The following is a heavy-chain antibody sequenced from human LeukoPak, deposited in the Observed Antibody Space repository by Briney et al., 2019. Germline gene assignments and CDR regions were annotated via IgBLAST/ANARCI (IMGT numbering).Heavy chain of an antibody. CDR1: GGSISSYY. D-gene: IGHD5-12*01. J-gene: IGHJ4*02. V-gene: IGHV4-59*01. CDR3: ARGGYSGYGFDY. CDR2: IYYSGST. Sequence: SETLSLTCTVSGGSISSYYWSWLRQPPGKGLEWIGDIYYSGSTNYNPSLKSRVTISVDTSKNQFSLKLSSVTAADTAVYYCARGGYSGYGFDYWGQGTLVTVSS.